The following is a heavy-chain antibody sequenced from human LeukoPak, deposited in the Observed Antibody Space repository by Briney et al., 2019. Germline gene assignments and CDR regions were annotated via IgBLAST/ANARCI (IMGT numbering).Heavy chain of an antibody. CDR3: ARRAEHGWFDP. CDR1: GGSISSYY. J-gene: IGHJ5*02. Sequence: PSETLSLTCTVSGGSISSYYWSWIRQSPGKGLEWIGHIFHTGLTNYNPSLENRVSISLDTSKTQFSLRLTSVTAAGTAVYYCARRAEHGWFDPWGQGTLVTVSS. D-gene: IGHD1-26*01. V-gene: IGHV4-59*08. CDR2: IFHTGLT.